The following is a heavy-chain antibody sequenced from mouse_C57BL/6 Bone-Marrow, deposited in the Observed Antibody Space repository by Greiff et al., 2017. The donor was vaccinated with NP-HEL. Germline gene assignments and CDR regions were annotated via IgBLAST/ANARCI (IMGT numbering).Heavy chain of an antibody. CDR1: GYTFTSYW. V-gene: IGHV1-69*01. CDR2: IDPSDSYT. D-gene: IGHD3-3*01. Sequence: QVQLQQSGAELVMPGASVKLSCKASGYTFTSYWMHWVKQRPGQGLEWIGEIDPSDSYTNYNQKFKGKSTLTVDKSSSTAYMQLSSLTSEDSAVYYCAREEGPRFDYWGQGTTLTVSS. CDR3: AREEGPRFDY. J-gene: IGHJ2*01.